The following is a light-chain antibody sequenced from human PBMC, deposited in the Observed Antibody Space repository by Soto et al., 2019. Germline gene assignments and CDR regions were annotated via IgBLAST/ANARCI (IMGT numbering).Light chain of an antibody. CDR1: QSISSY. V-gene: IGKV1-39*01. Sequence: DIQVTQPPSSLSASVGDRVTITCRASQSISSYLNWYQQKPGKAPKLLIYAASSLQSGVPSRFSGSGSGTDFTLTISSLQPEDFATYYCQQSYSTPPEWTFGQGTKVDIK. J-gene: IGKJ1*01. CDR2: AAS. CDR3: QQSYSTPPEWT.